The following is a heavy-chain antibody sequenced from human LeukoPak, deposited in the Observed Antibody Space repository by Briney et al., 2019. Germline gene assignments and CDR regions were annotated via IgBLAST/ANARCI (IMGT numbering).Heavy chain of an antibody. J-gene: IGHJ6*04. Sequence: GGPLRLSCAASGFTFSSYEMNWVRQAPGKGLEWVSYISSSGSTIYNADSVKGRFTISRDNAKNSLYLQMNSLRAEDTAVYYCAELGITMIGGVWGKGTTVTISS. V-gene: IGHV3-48*03. CDR1: GFTFSSYE. D-gene: IGHD3-10*02. CDR2: ISSSGSTI. CDR3: AELGITMIGGV.